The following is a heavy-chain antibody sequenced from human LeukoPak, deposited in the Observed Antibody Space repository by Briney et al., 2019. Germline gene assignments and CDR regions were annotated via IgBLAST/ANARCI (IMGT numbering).Heavy chain of an antibody. D-gene: IGHD6-13*01. CDR3: ARVPAPRAAAVVVNWFDP. CDR1: GFTFGSYS. V-gene: IGHV3-48*04. Sequence: GGSLRPSWAASGFTFGSYSMNWVRQAPGKGMEWVSYSSSSSSTIYYADSVKGRFTISRDNAKNSLYLQMNSLRAEDTAVYYCARVPAPRAAAVVVNWFDPWGQGTLVTVSS. CDR2: SSSSSSTI. J-gene: IGHJ5*02.